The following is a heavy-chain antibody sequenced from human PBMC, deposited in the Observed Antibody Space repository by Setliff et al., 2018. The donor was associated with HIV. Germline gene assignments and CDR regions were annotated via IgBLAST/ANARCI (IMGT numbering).Heavy chain of an antibody. J-gene: IGHJ3*01. CDR1: GASISSHY. D-gene: IGHD3-3*01. Sequence: SETLSLTCTLSGASISSHYWSWIRQAPGKGLEWVGSVDFRGNSSANPSLKSRLMISVDTSKNRLSLKLTPVTAADTAVYFCARAGYNLWSGYDAFDVWGQGTLVTVSS. CDR2: VDFRGNS. CDR3: ARAGYNLWSGYDAFDV. V-gene: IGHV4-59*11.